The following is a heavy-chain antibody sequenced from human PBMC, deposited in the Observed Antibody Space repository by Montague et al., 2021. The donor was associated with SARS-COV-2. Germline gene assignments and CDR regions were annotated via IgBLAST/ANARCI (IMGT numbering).Heavy chain of an antibody. D-gene: IGHD3-22*01. CDR2: ISSSSSYI. J-gene: IGHJ4*02. CDR3: ARSSWYYYDSSGYYYPYYFDY. CDR1: GFPFSSYS. Sequence: RLSCVASGFPFSSYSMNWVRQAPGKGLEWVSSISSSSSYIYYADSVKGRFTISRDNAKNSLYLQMNSPRAEDTAVYYCARSSWYYYDSSGYYYPYYFDYWGQGTLVTVSS. V-gene: IGHV3-21*01.